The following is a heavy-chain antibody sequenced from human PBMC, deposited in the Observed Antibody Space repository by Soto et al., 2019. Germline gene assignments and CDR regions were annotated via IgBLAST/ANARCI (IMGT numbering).Heavy chain of an antibody. J-gene: IGHJ4*02. CDR1: GGSFSGYY. CDR2: INHSGST. D-gene: IGHD1-26*01. CDR3: ARRYGSAIDY. Sequence: SETLSLTCAVYGGSFSGYYWSWIRQPPGKGLEWIGEINHSGSTNYNPSLKSRVTITVDTSKNQFSLKLSSVTAADTAVYYCARRYGSAIDYWGQGTLVTVSS. V-gene: IGHV4-34*01.